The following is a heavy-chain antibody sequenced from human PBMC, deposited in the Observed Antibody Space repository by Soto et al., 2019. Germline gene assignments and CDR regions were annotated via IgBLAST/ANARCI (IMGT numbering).Heavy chain of an antibody. CDR1: GFTLSNYA. Sequence: EVQLLESGGGLVQPGGSLRLSCAASGFTLSNYAMSWVRQAPGKGLECVSTISGSGGRIYYADSVKGRFTISRDNSKNTLYLQMSILRAEDTAVYYCGKTDRGEGPLVDSWGPGTLVTGSS. CDR3: GKTDRGEGPLVDS. J-gene: IGHJ4*02. CDR2: ISGSGGRI. V-gene: IGHV3-23*01. D-gene: IGHD3-10*01.